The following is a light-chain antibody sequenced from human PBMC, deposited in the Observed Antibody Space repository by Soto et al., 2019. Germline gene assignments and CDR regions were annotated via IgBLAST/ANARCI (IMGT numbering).Light chain of an antibody. CDR1: SSDVGGYNY. CDR2: DVS. Sequence: QSVLTQPASVSGSPGQSITISCTGTSSDVGGYNYVSWYQHHPGKAPKLIIYDVSNRPSGVSIRFSGSKSDNTASLTISALQPEDEADYHCSSYTTSNTRQIVFGTGTKLTVL. CDR3: SSYTTSNTRQIV. V-gene: IGLV2-14*03. J-gene: IGLJ1*01.